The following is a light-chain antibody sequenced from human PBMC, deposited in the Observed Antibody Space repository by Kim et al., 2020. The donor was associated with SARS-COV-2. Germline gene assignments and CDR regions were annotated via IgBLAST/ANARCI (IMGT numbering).Light chain of an antibody. Sequence: DFQMTQSPSTLSASVGDRVTITCRASQSISTLLAWYQKKPGKAPKLLIYMASTLQSGVPSRFSGTGSGTDFTLTISSLQPDDFGTYYCQHYNSYPGTFGQGTKLEIK. V-gene: IGKV1-5*03. CDR3: QHYNSYPGT. CDR1: QSISTL. CDR2: MAS. J-gene: IGKJ2*01.